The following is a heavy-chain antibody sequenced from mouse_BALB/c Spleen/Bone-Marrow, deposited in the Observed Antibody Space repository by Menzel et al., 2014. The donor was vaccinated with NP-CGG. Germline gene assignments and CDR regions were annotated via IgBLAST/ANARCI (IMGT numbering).Heavy chain of an antibody. CDR2: IYPGDDDT. J-gene: IGHJ2*01. CDR1: GYAFSIYW. Sequence: QVQLQQPGAELVRPGSSVKISCKAFGYAFSIYWMNWVKQRPGQGLEWIGQIYPGDDDTDYNGKFKGKATLTAGRSSSTAYMQLNSLTSEDSAVYFCDRGRISNDYWGQGTTLTVSS. V-gene: IGHV1-80*01. D-gene: IGHD6-1*01. CDR3: DRGRISNDY.